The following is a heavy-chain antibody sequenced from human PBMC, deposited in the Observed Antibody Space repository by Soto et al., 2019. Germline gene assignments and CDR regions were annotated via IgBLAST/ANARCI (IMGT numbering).Heavy chain of an antibody. CDR3: ARTGYSSRWYVGAYYYYGMDV. J-gene: IGHJ6*02. Sequence: HGEFPKTSCNGSGYSFNSYCISWVRQMPGKGLEWMERIDPGDSYTNCSPSFQGHVTISADKSISTAYLQWSSLKATDTAMYYCARTGYSSRWYVGAYYYYGMDVWGRGTTVTVSS. CDR2: IDPGDSYT. V-gene: IGHV5-10-1*01. D-gene: IGHD6-13*01. CDR1: GYSFNSYC.